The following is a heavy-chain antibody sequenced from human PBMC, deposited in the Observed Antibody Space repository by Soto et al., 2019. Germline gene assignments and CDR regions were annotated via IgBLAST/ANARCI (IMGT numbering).Heavy chain of an antibody. CDR1: GYXCTSYL. CDR2: IDPSDSYT. D-gene: IGHD6-19*01. J-gene: IGHJ6*02. V-gene: IGHV5-10-1*01. CDR3: AIIAVAGTDYYYGMDV. Sequence: PXEXLKIHCKSSGYXCTSYLVSWVRHMPGKGLEWMGRIDPSDSYTNYSPSFQCHVTISSDKSISTAYLQWSSLKASDTAMYYFAIIAVAGTDYYYGMDVWGQGTTGTVS.